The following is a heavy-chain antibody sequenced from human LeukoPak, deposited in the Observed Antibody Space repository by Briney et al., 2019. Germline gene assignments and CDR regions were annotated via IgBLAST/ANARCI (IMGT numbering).Heavy chain of an antibody. CDR1: GYIFTSYY. V-gene: IGHV1-46*01. CDR3: ARDFVVGATPLAFDY. Sequence: ASVKVSCKAYGYIFTSYYIHWVRQAPGQGLEWMGVINPSGGSTNYAQKFQGRVTMTRDTSTSTVYMDLSSLISEDTAVYYCARDFVVGATPLAFDYWGQGTLVTVSS. CDR2: INPSGGST. J-gene: IGHJ4*02. D-gene: IGHD1-26*01.